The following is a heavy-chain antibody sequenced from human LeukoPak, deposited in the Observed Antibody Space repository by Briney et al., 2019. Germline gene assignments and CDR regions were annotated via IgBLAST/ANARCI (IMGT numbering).Heavy chain of an antibody. CDR2: INHSGST. Sequence: PSETLSLTCAVYGGSFSGYYWSWIRQPPGKGLEWIGEINHSGSTNYNPSLKSRVTISVDTSKNQFSLKLSSVTAADTAVCYCASRPGAAPFDYWGQGTLVTVSS. V-gene: IGHV4-34*01. J-gene: IGHJ4*02. CDR1: GGSFSGYY. CDR3: ASRPGAAPFDY. D-gene: IGHD2-15*01.